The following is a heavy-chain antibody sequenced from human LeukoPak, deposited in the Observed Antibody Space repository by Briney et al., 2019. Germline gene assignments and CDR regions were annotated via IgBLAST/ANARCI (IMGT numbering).Heavy chain of an antibody. CDR3: AKDSPYYYDSSGYLALDY. J-gene: IGHJ4*02. CDR1: GFTFSSYG. Sequence: GGSLRLSCAASGFTFSSYGMHWVRQAPGKGLEWAAFIRYDGSNKYYADSVKGRFTISRDNSKNTLYLQMNSLRAEDTAVYYCAKDSPYYYDSSGYLALDYWGQGTLVTVSS. CDR2: IRYDGSNK. D-gene: IGHD3-22*01. V-gene: IGHV3-30*02.